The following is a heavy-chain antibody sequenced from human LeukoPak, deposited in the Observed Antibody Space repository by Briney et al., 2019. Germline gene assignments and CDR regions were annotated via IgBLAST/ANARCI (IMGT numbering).Heavy chain of an antibody. CDR3: ARGSYYDSSGYYFDY. V-gene: IGHV3-48*01. D-gene: IGHD3-22*01. J-gene: IGHJ4*02. Sequence: PGGSLRLSCAVSGFTFSSYSMNWVRQAPGKGLEWVSYISSSSSTIYYADSVKGRFTISRDNAKNSLYLQMNSLRAEDTAVYYCARGSYYDSSGYYFDYWGQGTLVTVSS. CDR2: ISSSSSTI. CDR1: GFTFSSYS.